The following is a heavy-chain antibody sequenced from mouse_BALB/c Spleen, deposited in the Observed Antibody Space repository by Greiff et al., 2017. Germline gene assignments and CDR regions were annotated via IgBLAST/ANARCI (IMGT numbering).Heavy chain of an antibody. CDR1: GYTFTSYW. CDR3: ARGDYGYSFAY. V-gene: IGHV1S81*02. J-gene: IGHJ3*01. D-gene: IGHD2-2*01. Sequence: QVQLQQPGAELVKPGASVKLSCKASGYTFTSYWMHWVKQRPGQGLEWFGEINPSNGRTNYNEKFKSKATLTVDKSSSTAYMQLSSLTSEDSAVYYCARGDYGYSFAYWGQGTLVTVSA. CDR2: INPSNGRT.